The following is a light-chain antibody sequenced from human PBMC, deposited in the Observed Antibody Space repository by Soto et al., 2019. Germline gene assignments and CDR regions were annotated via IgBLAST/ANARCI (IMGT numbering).Light chain of an antibody. CDR1: QSVSSN. CDR3: QQYNNWPRT. CDR2: GAS. Sequence: EIVMTQSPATLSVSPGERATLSCRASQSVSSNLAWYQQKPGQAPRLLIHGASKRATGIPARFSGSGSGTEFTLTISSLQSEDFAVYYCQQYNNWPRTFGQGTKVDIK. V-gene: IGKV3-15*01. J-gene: IGKJ1*01.